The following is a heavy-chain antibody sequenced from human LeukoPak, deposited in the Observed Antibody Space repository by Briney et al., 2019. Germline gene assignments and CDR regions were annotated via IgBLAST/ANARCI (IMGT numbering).Heavy chain of an antibody. Sequence: GASVKVSCKASGYTFTSYYMHWVRQAPGQGLEWMGIINPSGGSTSYAQKFQGRVTMTRDASTSTVYMELSSLRSEDTAVYYCASDPSCSSTSCYHDASDIWGQGTMVTVSS. CDR3: ASDPSCSSTSCYHDASDI. D-gene: IGHD2-2*01. J-gene: IGHJ3*02. CDR1: GYTFTSYY. CDR2: INPSGGST. V-gene: IGHV1-46*03.